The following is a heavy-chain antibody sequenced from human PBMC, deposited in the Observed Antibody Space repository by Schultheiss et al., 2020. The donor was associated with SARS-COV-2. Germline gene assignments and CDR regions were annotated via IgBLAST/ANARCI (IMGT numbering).Heavy chain of an antibody. CDR3: VASYDY. Sequence: GSLRLSCAASGFTFSSYAMHWVRQAPGKGLEWVAVISYDGSNKYYADSVKGRFTISRDNSKNTLYLQMNSLRAEDTAVYYCVASYDYWGQGTLVTVSS. CDR2: ISYDGSNK. CDR1: GFTFSSYA. V-gene: IGHV3-30*01. J-gene: IGHJ4*02.